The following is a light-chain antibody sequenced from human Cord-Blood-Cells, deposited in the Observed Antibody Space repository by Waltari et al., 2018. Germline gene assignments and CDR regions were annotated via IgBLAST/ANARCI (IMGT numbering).Light chain of an antibody. CDR2: DVS. CDR1: SSDVGGSNY. CDR3: SSYTSSSTLEV. Sequence: QSAPTQPASVSGSPGQSITISCTGTSSDVGGSNYVSWYQQHPGNAPKLMIYDVSNRPSGVSNRFSGSKSGNTASLTISGLQAEDEADYYCSSYTSSSTLEVFGGGTKLTVL. V-gene: IGLV2-14*01. J-gene: IGLJ3*02.